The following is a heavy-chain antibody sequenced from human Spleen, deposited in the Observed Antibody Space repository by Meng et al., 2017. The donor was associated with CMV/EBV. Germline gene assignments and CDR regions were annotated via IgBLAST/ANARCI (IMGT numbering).Heavy chain of an antibody. V-gene: IGHV3-48*03. CDR2: ISSSGNTK. J-gene: IGHJ6*02. Sequence: GGSLRLSCAASGLIFSNYEMNWVRQAPGKGLEWISYISSSGNTKEYADSVRGRFTISRDNAKNTLYLQMNSLRAEDTAVYYCAKRGVRQQLVRYYYGMDVWGQGTTVTVSS. D-gene: IGHD6-6*01. CDR3: AKRGVRQQLVRYYYGMDV. CDR1: GLIFSNYE.